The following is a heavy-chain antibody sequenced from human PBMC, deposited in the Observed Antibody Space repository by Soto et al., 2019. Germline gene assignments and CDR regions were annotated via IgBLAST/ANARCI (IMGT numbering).Heavy chain of an antibody. CDR1: GFTVSSKY. J-gene: IGHJ6*03. CDR2: IQSGGTT. D-gene: IGHD2-15*01. CDR3: ARDDVLCDGGSCYGVPMDG. V-gene: IGHV3-66*01. Sequence: VQLVESGGGLVQPGGSLRLSCAASGFTVSSKYMSWVRQAPGKGLEWVSLIQSGGTTYYADSVKGRFTISRDSSVNTLHLQMDSLRAEDTAVYYCARDDVLCDGGSCYGVPMDGWGKGTTVTVSS.